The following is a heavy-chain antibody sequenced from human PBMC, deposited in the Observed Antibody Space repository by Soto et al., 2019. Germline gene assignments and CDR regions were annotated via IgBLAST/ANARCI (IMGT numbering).Heavy chain of an antibody. CDR2: IYPGDSDT. D-gene: IGHD6-6*01. J-gene: IGHJ6*02. Sequence: GESLKISCKGSGYSFTSYWIGWVRQMPGKALEWMGIIYPGDSDTRYSPSFQGQVTISADKSISTAYLQWSSLKASDTAMYYCARLQYSSSPYYYYGMDVWGQGTTVTVSS. CDR1: GYSFTSYW. V-gene: IGHV5-51*01. CDR3: ARLQYSSSPYYYYGMDV.